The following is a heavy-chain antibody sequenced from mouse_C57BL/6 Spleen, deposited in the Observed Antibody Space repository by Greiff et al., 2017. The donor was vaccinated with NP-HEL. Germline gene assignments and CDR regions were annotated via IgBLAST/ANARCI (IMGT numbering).Heavy chain of an antibody. J-gene: IGHJ3*01. CDR2: INPSNGGT. V-gene: IGHV1-53*01. CDR3: ARSGAQAEAWFAY. Sequence: QVQLQQPGAELVRPGSSVKLSCKASGYTFTSYWMHWVKQRPGQGLEWIGNINPSNGGTNYNEKFKSKATLTVDKSSSTAYMQLSSLTSEDSAVYYCARSGAQAEAWFAYWGQGTLVTVSA. CDR1: GYTFTSYW. D-gene: IGHD3-2*02.